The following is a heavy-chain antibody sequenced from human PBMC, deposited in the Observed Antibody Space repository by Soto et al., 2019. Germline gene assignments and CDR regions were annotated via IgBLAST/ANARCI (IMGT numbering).Heavy chain of an antibody. V-gene: IGHV1-2*02. D-gene: IGHD3-10*01. CDR3: ARNIDYYYGPGSGNGHGF. CDR2: INPKFGDT. CDR1: GYTFTSYY. J-gene: IGHJ6*02. Sequence: QVQLVQSGAEMKEPGDSVRVSCEASGYTFTSYYIHWVRQAPGPGLEWMGWINPKFGDTTYAQDFQGRVSMTRDMSISTVYMELSRLTSDDTAIYYCARNIDYYYGPGSGNGHGFWGQGTTVTVFS.